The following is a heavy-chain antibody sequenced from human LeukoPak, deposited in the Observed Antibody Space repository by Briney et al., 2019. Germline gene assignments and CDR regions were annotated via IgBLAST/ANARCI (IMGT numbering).Heavy chain of an antibody. CDR3: ARGPRGYSYGYSEFDY. Sequence: GGSLRLSCAASGFTFSSYEMNWVRQAPGKGLEWVSYISSSGSTIYYADSVKGRFTISRDNAKNSLYLQMNSLRAEDTAVYYCARGPRGYSYGYSEFDYWGQGTLVTVSS. J-gene: IGHJ4*02. D-gene: IGHD5-18*01. V-gene: IGHV3-48*03. CDR2: ISSSGSTI. CDR1: GFTFSSYE.